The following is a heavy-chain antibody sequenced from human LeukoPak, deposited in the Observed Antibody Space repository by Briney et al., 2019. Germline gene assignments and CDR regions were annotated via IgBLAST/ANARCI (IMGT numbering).Heavy chain of an antibody. CDR3: ARAIRGSKIASRYYYYYMDV. CDR1: GGTFSSYA. D-gene: IGHD3-10*01. J-gene: IGHJ6*03. Sequence: SVKVSCKASGGTFSSYAISWVRQAPGQGLEWMGGIIPIFGTANYAQKFQGRVTITADESTSTAYMELSSLRSEDTAVYYCARAIRGSKIASRYYYYYMDVWGKGTTVTVSS. V-gene: IGHV1-69*13. CDR2: IIPIFGTA.